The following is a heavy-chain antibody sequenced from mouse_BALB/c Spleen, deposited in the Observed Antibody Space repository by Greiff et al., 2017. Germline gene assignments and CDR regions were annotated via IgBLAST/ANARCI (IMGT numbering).Heavy chain of an antibody. CDR3: ARGGYYGNYDY. Sequence: VQLQQSGAELVKPGASVKLSCTASGFNIKDTYMHWVKQRPEQGLEWIGRIDPANGNTKYDPKFKGKATLTVDKSSSTAYMQLSSLTSEDSAVYYCARGGYYGNYDYWGQGTTLTVSS. CDR1: GFNIKDTY. CDR2: IDPANGNT. J-gene: IGHJ2*01. V-gene: IGHV14-3*02. D-gene: IGHD2-1*01.